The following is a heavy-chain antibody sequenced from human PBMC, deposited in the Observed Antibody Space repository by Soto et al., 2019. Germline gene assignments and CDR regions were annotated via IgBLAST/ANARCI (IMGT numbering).Heavy chain of an antibody. Sequence: PSETLSLTCTVSGGSISSGGYYWGWIRQPPGKGLEWIGSIYYSGSTYYNPSLKSRVTISVDTSKNQFSLKLSSVTAADTAVYYCARLFSSGYWPFDYWGQGILVTVSS. D-gene: IGHD3-22*01. CDR2: IYYSGST. V-gene: IGHV4-39*01. CDR1: GGSISSGGYY. J-gene: IGHJ4*02. CDR3: ARLFSSGYWPFDY.